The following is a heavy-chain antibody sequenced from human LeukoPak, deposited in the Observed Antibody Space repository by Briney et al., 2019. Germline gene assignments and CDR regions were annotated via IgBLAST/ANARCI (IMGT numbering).Heavy chain of an antibody. CDR2: ISCSGGST. J-gene: IGHJ4*02. Sequence: GGSLRLSCAASGFTFSSYAMSWVRQAPGKGLEWVSAISCSGGSTYYADSVKGRFTISRDNSKNTLYLQMNRLRAEDTAVYYCAKVEPSLTYRFDYWGQGTLVTVSS. CDR3: AKVEPSLTYRFDY. CDR1: GFTFSSYA. D-gene: IGHD3-16*02. V-gene: IGHV3-23*01.